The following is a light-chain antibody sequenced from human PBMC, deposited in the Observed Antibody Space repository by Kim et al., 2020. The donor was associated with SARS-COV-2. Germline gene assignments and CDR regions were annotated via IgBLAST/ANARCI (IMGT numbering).Light chain of an antibody. CDR1: SLRSYY. CDR2: GKN. Sequence: SSELTQDPAVSVALGQRVRITCQGDSLRSYYASWYQQKPGQAPVLVIYGKNNRPSGIPDRFSGSSSGNTAYLTKNGAQAEDEAEYYCNSRDSSGNHLQFG. J-gene: IGLJ2*01. CDR3: NSRDSSGNHLQ. V-gene: IGLV3-19*01.